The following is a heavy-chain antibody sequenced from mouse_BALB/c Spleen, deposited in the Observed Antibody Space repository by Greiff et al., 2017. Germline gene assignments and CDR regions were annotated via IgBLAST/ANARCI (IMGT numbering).Heavy chain of an antibody. CDR3: ARNYGYVYYFDY. J-gene: IGHJ2*01. Sequence: EVKLLESGPGLVKPSQSLSLTCSVTGYSITSGYYWNWIRQFPGNKLEWMGYISYDGSNNYNPSLKNRISITRDTSKNQFFLKLNSVTTEDTATYYCARNYGYVYYFDYWGQGTTLTVSS. D-gene: IGHD1-2*01. V-gene: IGHV3-6*02. CDR1: GYSITSGYY. CDR2: ISYDGSN.